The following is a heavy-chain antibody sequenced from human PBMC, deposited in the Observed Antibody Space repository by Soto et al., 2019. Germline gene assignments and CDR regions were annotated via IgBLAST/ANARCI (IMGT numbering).Heavy chain of an antibody. CDR2: LTGSGGST. CDR1: GFTSVSYV. CDR3: PKEGDIGARSYGMDV. Sequence: LRLSWALGGFTSVSYVMGCVRQAPGKGLEWVSALTGSGGSTYYVGSLKGRFSIFRHNSKNKLYPKMESLRAEDTAVYYCPKEGDIGARSYGMDVWGQWTKFTGSS. D-gene: IGHD2-15*01. J-gene: IGHJ6*02. V-gene: IGHV3-23*01.